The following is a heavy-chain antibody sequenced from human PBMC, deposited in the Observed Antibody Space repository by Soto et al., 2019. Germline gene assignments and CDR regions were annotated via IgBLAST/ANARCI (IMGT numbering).Heavy chain of an antibody. J-gene: IGHJ4*02. D-gene: IGHD3-10*01. CDR3: ARVPYYYGSGSYYNPDY. Sequence: PGGSLRLSCAASGFTFSSYEMVWVRQTPGQGLAWVSYISDSGGTRHYADSVKGRFTISRDNAKNSLYLQMDNLRGEDTAVYYCARVPYYYGSGSYYNPDYWGQGTLVTVSS. CDR2: ISDSGGTR. V-gene: IGHV3-48*03. CDR1: GFTFSSYE.